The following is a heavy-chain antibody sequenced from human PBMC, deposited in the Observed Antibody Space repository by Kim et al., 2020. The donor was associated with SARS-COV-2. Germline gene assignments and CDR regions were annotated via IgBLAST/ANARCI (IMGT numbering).Heavy chain of an antibody. J-gene: IGHJ2*01. CDR1: GFTFSSYW. Sequence: GGSLRLSCAASGFTFSSYWMSWVRQAPGKGLEWVSNIKQDGGAKYYVESVKGRFTTSRDNAKNSLYLQMNSLRAEDTAVYYCARVSGRGRSCYSRVFDHWGRGTLVTVSS. CDR3: ARVSGRGRSCYSRVFDH. D-gene: IGHD2-15*01. CDR2: IKQDGGAK. V-gene: IGHV3-7*01.